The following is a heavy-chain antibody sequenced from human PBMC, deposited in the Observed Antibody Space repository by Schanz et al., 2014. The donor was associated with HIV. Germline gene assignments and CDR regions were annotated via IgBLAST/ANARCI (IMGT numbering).Heavy chain of an antibody. V-gene: IGHV3-48*02. Sequence: EVRLVESGGGVVQPGGSLRLSCVASGFIFNTQSLNWVRQAPGKGLEWISYIRGSGSSKYYANSVKGRFTISRDTAKNSLYLQMDSLRDEDTAVYYCARDPDNSDYYPHFFDSWGQGTLVTVSS. J-gene: IGHJ4*02. CDR1: GFIFNTQS. D-gene: IGHD3-22*01. CDR2: IRGSGSSK. CDR3: ARDPDNSDYYPHFFDS.